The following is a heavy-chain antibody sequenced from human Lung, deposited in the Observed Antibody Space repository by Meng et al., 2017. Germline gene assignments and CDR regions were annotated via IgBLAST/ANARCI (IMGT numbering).Heavy chain of an antibody. CDR2: MYTNNGNT. J-gene: IGHJ5*02. Sequence: QVQLVQSGAEVKKPGASVKVSCRTYGYPFTQDAVHWVRQAPGQRLEWMGWMYTNNGNTKSSQKFQGGVTMTRDTSASTAYMELSSLRSEDTAVYYCARGDYGGWPDPWGQGTLVTVSS. D-gene: IGHD4-17*01. CDR3: ARGDYGGWPDP. CDR1: GYPFTQDA. V-gene: IGHV1-3*04.